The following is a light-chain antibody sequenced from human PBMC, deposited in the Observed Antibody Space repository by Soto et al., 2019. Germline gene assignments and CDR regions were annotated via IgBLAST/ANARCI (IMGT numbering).Light chain of an antibody. J-gene: IGLJ1*01. Sequence: QSALTQPASVSGSPGQSITISCTGTSSDVGSYNYVSWYQQHPGKAPKVMIYEVSNRPSGVSSRFSGSKSGNTASLTISGLQAEDEADYYCSSYTSTSTLFVFGTGTKLTVL. V-gene: IGLV2-14*01. CDR3: SSYTSTSTLFV. CDR1: SSDVGSYNY. CDR2: EVS.